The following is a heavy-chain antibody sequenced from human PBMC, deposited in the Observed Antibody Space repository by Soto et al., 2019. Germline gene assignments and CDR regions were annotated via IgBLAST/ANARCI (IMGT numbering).Heavy chain of an antibody. CDR3: ARESWVVAATPLYYYGMDV. Sequence: GASVKVSCKASGYTFTSYGISWVRQAPGQGLEWMGWISAYNGNTNYAQKLQGRVTMTTDTSTSTAYMELRSLRSDDTAVYYCARESWVVAATPLYYYGMDVWGQGTTVTVSS. V-gene: IGHV1-18*01. J-gene: IGHJ6*02. CDR2: ISAYNGNT. CDR1: GYTFTSYG. D-gene: IGHD2-15*01.